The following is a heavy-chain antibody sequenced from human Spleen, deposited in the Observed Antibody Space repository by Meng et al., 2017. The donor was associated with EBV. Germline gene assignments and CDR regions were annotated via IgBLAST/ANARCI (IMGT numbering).Heavy chain of an antibody. CDR1: GDSISIFYY. D-gene: IGHD6-19*01. CDR3: ARPFPSWQSPRLDPFGA. V-gene: IGHV4-39*01. CDR2: VHYTGST. J-gene: IGHJ5*02. Sequence: EAGPRQTNPSQTLSLSSTASGDSISIFYYWVWIRQPRGRGLEWIGSVHYTGSTYYSPSLKSRVTVSVDTSKNQFSLRLTSVTAADTAVYYCARPFPSWQSPRLDPFGAWGQGTLVTVSS.